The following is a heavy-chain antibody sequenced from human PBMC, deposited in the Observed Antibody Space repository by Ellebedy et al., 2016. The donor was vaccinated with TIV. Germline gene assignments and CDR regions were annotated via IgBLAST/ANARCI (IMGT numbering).Heavy chain of an antibody. D-gene: IGHD6-19*01. CDR1: GGSINSYY. J-gene: IGHJ4*02. V-gene: IGHV4-4*07. Sequence: MPGGSLRLSCNVSGGSINSYYWSWIRQPAGKSMEWIGHIYSSGSTMYNPSLRSRVTMSVDTSKNQFSLTLRSVTAADTAIYYCARESSGNFFYWGQGILVTVSS. CDR2: IYSSGST. CDR3: ARESSGNFFY.